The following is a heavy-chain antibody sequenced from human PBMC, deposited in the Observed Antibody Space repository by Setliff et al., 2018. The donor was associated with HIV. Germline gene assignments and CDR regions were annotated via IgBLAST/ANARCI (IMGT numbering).Heavy chain of an antibody. Sequence: SETLSLTCAVYGRSLSIYFWTWIRQSPGKGLEWIGEIDHGGSPTYNPSFKSRVPISLDTANKQFSLTLNSLTAADSALYFCAGGFPKYNFRLFDSWGQGTLVTVS. CDR2: IDHGGSP. D-gene: IGHD1-1*01. V-gene: IGHV4-34*01. CDR1: GRSLSIYF. CDR3: AGGFPKYNFRLFDS. J-gene: IGHJ5*01.